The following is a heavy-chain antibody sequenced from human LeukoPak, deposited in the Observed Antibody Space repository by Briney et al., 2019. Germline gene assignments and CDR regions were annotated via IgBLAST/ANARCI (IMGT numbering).Heavy chain of an antibody. D-gene: IGHD6-25*01. J-gene: IGHJ1*01. V-gene: IGHV4-39*01. Sequence: PSETLSLTCTVSGGSITSSSYYWGWIRQPPGKGLEWIGSIYYGGSTYYNPSLKSRVTISVDTSKNQFSLKLSSVTAADTAVYYCASPTAGDDGGYIQHWGQGTLVTVSS. CDR1: GGSITSSSYY. CDR3: ASPTAGDDGGYIQH. CDR2: IYYGGST.